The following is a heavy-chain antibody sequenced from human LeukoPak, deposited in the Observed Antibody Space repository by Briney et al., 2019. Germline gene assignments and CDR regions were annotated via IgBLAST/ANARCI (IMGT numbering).Heavy chain of an antibody. Sequence: PSETLSLTCTVSGGSISSSSYYWGWIRQPPGKGLEWIGSIYYSGSTYYNPSLKSRVTISVDTSKNQFSLKLSSVTAADTAVYYWARHISSGYSPFGYWGQGTLVTVSS. CDR3: ARHISSGYSPFGY. D-gene: IGHD3-22*01. V-gene: IGHV4-39*01. CDR1: GGSISSSSYY. J-gene: IGHJ4*02. CDR2: IYYSGST.